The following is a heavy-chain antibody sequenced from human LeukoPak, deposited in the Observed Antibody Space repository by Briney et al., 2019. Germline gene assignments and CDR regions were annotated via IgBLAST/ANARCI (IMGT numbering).Heavy chain of an antibody. CDR3: AHTSTESGDYYYYYMDV. CDR2: IIPIFGTA. CDR1: GGTFSSYA. D-gene: IGHD5-18*01. V-gene: IGHV1-69*05. Sequence: SVKVSCKASGGTFSSYAISWVRQAPGQGLEWMGGIIPIFGTANYAQKFQGRVTITTDESTSTAYMELSSLRSEDTAVYYCAHTSTESGDYYYYYMDVWGKGTTVTVSS. J-gene: IGHJ6*03.